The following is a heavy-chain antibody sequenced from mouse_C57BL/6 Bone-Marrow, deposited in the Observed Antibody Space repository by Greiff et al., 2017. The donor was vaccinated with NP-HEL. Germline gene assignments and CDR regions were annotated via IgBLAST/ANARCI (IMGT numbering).Heavy chain of an antibody. CDR2: IYPRSGNT. Sequence: LVESGAELARPGASVKLSCKASGYTFTSYGISWVKQRTGQGLEWIGEIYPRSGNTYYNEKFKGKATLTADKSSSTAYMELRSLTSEDSAVYFCAREVITTVVDYWGQGTTLTVSS. V-gene: IGHV1-81*01. CDR3: AREVITTVVDY. J-gene: IGHJ2*01. D-gene: IGHD1-1*01. CDR1: GYTFTSYG.